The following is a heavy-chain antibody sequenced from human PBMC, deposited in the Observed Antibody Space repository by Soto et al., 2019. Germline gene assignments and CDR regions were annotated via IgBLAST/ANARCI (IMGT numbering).Heavy chain of an antibody. CDR2: INADGSER. J-gene: IGHJ4*02. V-gene: IGHV3-7*03. D-gene: IGHD4-17*01. CDR3: AVYGYGVSAAAY. Sequence: EMQLVESGGGLVQPGGSLRLSCAGSGLTFSNDWLSWVRQAPGKGLEWVANINADGSERYYVDSVRGRFTISRDNFENSLYLQLNILRNEDTAVYYCAVYGYGVSAAAYWGQGTLVTVSS. CDR1: GLTFSNDW.